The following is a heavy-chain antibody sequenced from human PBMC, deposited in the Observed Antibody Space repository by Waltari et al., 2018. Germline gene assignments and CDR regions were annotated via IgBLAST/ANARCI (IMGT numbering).Heavy chain of an antibody. Sequence: CTVSGGSISSGSYYWSWIRQPAGKGLEWIGYIYTSGSTNYNPSLKSRVTISVDTSKNQFSLKLSSVTAADTAVYYCARAGYSSGWYKGYYFDYWGQGTLVTVSS. CDR2: IYTSGST. D-gene: IGHD6-19*01. CDR3: ARAGYSSGWYKGYYFDY. CDR1: GGSISSGSYY. J-gene: IGHJ4*02. V-gene: IGHV4-61*09.